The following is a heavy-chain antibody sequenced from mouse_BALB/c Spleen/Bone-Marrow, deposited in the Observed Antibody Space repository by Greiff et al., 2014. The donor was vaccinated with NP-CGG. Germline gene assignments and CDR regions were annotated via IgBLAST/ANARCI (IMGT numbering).Heavy chain of an antibody. J-gene: IGHJ3*01. CDR1: GFTFSSYT. D-gene: IGHD2-14*01. CDR2: ISSGGSYT. CDR3: TRSYYRYDEEAWFAY. V-gene: IGHV5-6-4*01. Sequence: EVMLVESGGGLVKPGGSLKLSCAASGFTFSSYTMSWVRQTPEKRLEWVANISSGGSYTYYPDSVKGRFTISRDNAKNTLYLQMSSLKSEDTAMYYCTRSYYRYDEEAWFAYWGQGTLVTVSA.